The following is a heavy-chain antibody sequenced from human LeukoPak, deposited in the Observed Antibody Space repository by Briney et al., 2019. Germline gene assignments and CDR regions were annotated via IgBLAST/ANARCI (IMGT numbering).Heavy chain of an antibody. D-gene: IGHD6-19*01. CDR1: GFTFRSYG. V-gene: IGHV3-33*06. CDR2: IWYDGSIK. CDR3: AKVLDSSGWYPLYYYGMDV. J-gene: IGHJ6*02. Sequence: GGSRRLSCAASGFTFRSYGMHWVRHAPGKGLEWVAVIWYDGSIKFYVDSVKGRFTISRDNSKNTLYLQMNSLRAEDTAVYYCAKVLDSSGWYPLYYYGMDVWGQGTTVTVSS.